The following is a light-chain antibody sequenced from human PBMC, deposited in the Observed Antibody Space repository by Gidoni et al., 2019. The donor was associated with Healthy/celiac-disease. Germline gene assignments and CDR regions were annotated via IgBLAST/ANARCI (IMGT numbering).Light chain of an antibody. CDR1: QGIRSF. V-gene: IGKV1-9*01. CDR3: QQLNSYPVT. Sequence: DIQLTQAPSFLSASVGDRVTISCRASQGIRSFLAWYQQKPGKAPRLLIYAASTLQSGVQSRFSGSGSGTEFTLTISSLQPEDFATYYCQQLNSYPVTFGGGTKVEIK. J-gene: IGKJ4*01. CDR2: AAS.